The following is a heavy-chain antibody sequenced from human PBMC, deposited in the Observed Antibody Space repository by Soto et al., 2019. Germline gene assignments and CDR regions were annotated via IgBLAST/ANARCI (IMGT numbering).Heavy chain of an antibody. CDR1: GYPVTAYY. CDR2: INPATGAA. D-gene: IGHD3-3*01. J-gene: IGHJ3*02. Sequence: QLHLVQSGAVVKKPGASVTVSCSASGYPVTAYYMHWVRQAPGRGLEWMGGINPATGAAKYTQTCRGRATMPRDTATSTVFMDLRALTSGATRGFYLARGGGVGVAGSAAFDMWGQGTLVTVSS. CDR3: ARGGGVGVAGSAAFDM. V-gene: IGHV1-2*02.